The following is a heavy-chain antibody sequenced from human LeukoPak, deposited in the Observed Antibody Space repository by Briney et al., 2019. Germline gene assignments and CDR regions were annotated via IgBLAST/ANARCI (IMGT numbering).Heavy chain of an antibody. CDR3: AREHGYTSSWYVDY. CDR1: GGSFSGYY. V-gene: IGHV4-59*01. D-gene: IGHD6-13*01. CDR2: FYFSGST. Sequence: SETMSLTCAVYGGSFSGYYWSWIRQPPGKGLEWIGYFYFSGSTNYNPSLKSRVTISVDTSRNQFSLKLNSVTAADTAVYYCAREHGYTSSWYVDYWGQGRLVTVSS. J-gene: IGHJ4*02.